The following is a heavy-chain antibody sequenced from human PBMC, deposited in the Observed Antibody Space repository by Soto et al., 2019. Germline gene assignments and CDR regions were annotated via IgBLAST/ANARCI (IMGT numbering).Heavy chain of an antibody. CDR3: ARGKDYYGSGSDYFGYYYGMDV. CDR2: IYYSGST. D-gene: IGHD3-10*01. Sequence: SETLSLTCTVSGGSVSSGSYYCSWIRQPPGKGLEWIGYIYYSGSTNYNPSLKSRVTISVETSKNQFSLKLSSVTAADTAVYYCARGKDYYGSGSDYFGYYYGMDVWGQGTTVTVSS. CDR1: GGSVSSGSYY. J-gene: IGHJ6*02. V-gene: IGHV4-61*01.